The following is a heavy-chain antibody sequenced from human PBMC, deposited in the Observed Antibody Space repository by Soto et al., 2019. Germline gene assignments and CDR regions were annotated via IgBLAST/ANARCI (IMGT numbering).Heavy chain of an antibody. D-gene: IGHD1-1*01. J-gene: IGHJ6*03. CDR1: GGSISNYY. Sequence: TSETLSLTCTVSGGSISNYYWIWLRQPPGKGLEYIGYIYYSGSTKYNPSLKSRVTISLDATKNQFSLKLSSVTAADTAVYYCARVPAPGNSYYYYYMDVWGTGTTVTVSS. V-gene: IGHV4-59*01. CDR2: IYYSGST. CDR3: ARVPAPGNSYYYYYMDV.